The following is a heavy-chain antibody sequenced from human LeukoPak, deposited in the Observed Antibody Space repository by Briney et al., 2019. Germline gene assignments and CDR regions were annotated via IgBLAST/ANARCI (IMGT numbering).Heavy chain of an antibody. CDR1: GFTFIDYD. V-gene: IGHV3-13*01. Sequence: GGSLRLSCAASGFTFIDYDMHWVRQVIGKGLEWVSAIGIRGDTHYSGSVKGRFTISRKNAESSLYLQMNSLRAEDMAVYYCARGGIQVSGIDEFDYWGQGTLVTVSS. CDR3: ARGGIQVSGIDEFDY. CDR2: IGIRGDT. J-gene: IGHJ4*02. D-gene: IGHD6-19*01.